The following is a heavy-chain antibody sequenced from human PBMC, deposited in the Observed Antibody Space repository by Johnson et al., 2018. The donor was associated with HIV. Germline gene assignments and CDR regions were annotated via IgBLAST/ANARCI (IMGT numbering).Heavy chain of an antibody. CDR1: GFTFDDYA. D-gene: IGHD5-12*01. V-gene: IGHV3-9*01. J-gene: IGHJ3*02. CDR2: ISWNSGSI. Sequence: VQLVEPGGGVVQPGRSLRLSCAASGFTFDDYAMHWVRQAPGKGLEWVSGISWNSGSIGYADSVKGRITISRDNAKNSLYLQMNSLRAEDTALYYCARPSPARGFPAFDIWGQGTLVTVSS. CDR3: ARPSPARGFPAFDI.